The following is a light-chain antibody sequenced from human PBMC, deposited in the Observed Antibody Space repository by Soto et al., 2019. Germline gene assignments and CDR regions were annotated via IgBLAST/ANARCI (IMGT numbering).Light chain of an antibody. J-gene: IGKJ1*01. CDR1: QSVSSSY. CDR2: DTS. V-gene: IGKV3-11*01. Sequence: EIVLTQSPCTLSLSPGERATLSCRASQSVSSSYLAWYQQKPGQAPRLLIYDTSNRATGIPARFSGSGSGTDFTLTISSLETEDFAVYYCQQRSDWPPTFGQGTKVAIK. CDR3: QQRSDWPPT.